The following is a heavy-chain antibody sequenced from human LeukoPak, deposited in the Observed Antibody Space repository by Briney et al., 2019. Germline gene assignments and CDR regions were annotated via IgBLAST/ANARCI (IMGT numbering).Heavy chain of an antibody. V-gene: IGHV4-38-2*02. Sequence: SETLSLTCTVSGYSISSGYYWGWIRQPPGKGLEWIGYIYYSGSTNYNPSLKSRVTISVDTSKNQFSLKLTSVTAADTAVYYCATLTTVVTAYYFDYWGQGTLVTVSS. CDR3: ATLTTVVTAYYFDY. J-gene: IGHJ4*02. D-gene: IGHD4-23*01. CDR2: IYYSGST. CDR1: GYSISSGYY.